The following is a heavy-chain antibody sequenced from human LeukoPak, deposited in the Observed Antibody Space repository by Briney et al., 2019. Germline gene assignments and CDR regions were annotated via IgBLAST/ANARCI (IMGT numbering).Heavy chain of an antibody. D-gene: IGHD6-13*01. J-gene: IGHJ4*02. CDR2: INPNNGGT. Sequence: ASVKVSCKASGYTFTGYYMHWVRQAPGQGLEWMGWINPNNGGTNYAQKFQGRVTMTRDTSISTAYMELSRLRSDDTAVYYCARRGSSWDFDYWGQGTLVTVSS. CDR3: ARRGSSWDFDY. V-gene: IGHV1-2*02. CDR1: GYTFTGYY.